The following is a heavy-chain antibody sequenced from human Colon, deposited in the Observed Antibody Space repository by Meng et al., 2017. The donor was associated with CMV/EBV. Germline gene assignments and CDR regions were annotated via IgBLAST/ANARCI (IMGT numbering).Heavy chain of an antibody. D-gene: IGHD6-13*01. V-gene: IGHV1-69*05. CDR1: GGTFSSYA. J-gene: IGHJ4*02. Sequence: KAPGGTFSSYAISWVRQAPGQGLEWMGGSIPIFGTANYAQKFQGRVTMTTDESKSTAYMEMSSLRSEDTAVYYCARASGVLAAEPDYWGQGTLVTVSS. CDR3: ARASGVLAAEPDY. CDR2: SIPIFGTA.